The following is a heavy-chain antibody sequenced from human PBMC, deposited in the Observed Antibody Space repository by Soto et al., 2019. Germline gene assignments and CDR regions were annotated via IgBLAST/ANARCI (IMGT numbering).Heavy chain of an antibody. CDR2: ILPDETG. CDR3: AKDRLHTSGQRFYFDS. J-gene: IGHJ4*02. V-gene: IGHV3-23*01. CDR1: GFTFSTYA. D-gene: IGHD2-15*01. Sequence: GGSLRLSCATSGFTFSTYAMTWVRQVPGRGLQWVSTILPDETGFYTVSVKGRFTISRDNYRGIVYLQMNDLWVEDAAIYYCAKDRLHTSGQRFYFDSWGQGSLVTVSS.